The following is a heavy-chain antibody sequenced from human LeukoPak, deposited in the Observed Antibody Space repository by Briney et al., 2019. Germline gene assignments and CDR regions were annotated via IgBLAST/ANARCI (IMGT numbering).Heavy chain of an antibody. Sequence: KPSETLSLTCSVSGGSISSSTYYWGWVRQPPGKGLEWIGSIYYSGSTYYNPSLKSRVTISVDTSKNQFSLKLSSVTAADTAVYYCARVPMITFGGVIVLYYFDYWGQGTLVTVSS. V-gene: IGHV4-39*07. D-gene: IGHD3-16*02. J-gene: IGHJ4*02. CDR3: ARVPMITFGGVIVLYYFDY. CDR2: IYYSGST. CDR1: GGSISSSTYY.